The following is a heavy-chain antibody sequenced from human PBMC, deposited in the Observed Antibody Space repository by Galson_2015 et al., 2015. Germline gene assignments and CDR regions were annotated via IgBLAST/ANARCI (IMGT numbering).Heavy chain of an antibody. CDR2: IIAGNGNT. Sequence: SVKVSCKASGYTFPRYAMHWVRQAPGQRLEMMVLIIAGNGNTKYSQKFQGRVTITRDTSASTAYMEVSSLRSEDTDVYYCARGSGWAGYYTNWGQGTLVTVSS. CDR3: ARGSGWAGYYTN. D-gene: IGHD6-19*01. CDR1: GYTFPRYA. J-gene: IGHJ4*02. V-gene: IGHV1-3*01.